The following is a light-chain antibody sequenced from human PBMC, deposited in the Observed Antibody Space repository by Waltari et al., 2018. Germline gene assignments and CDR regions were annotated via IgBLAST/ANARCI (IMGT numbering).Light chain of an antibody. Sequence: QSALTQFRSVSGSLGQSVTLSCPGTSSYFGGYNYVSWYQQHPGKAPKLMIYDVNKRPSGVPDRFSGSKSGNTASLTISGLQAEDEAGYYCCSYGGSYTWVFGGGTELTVL. J-gene: IGLJ3*02. V-gene: IGLV2-11*01. CDR1: SSYFGGYNY. CDR3: CSYGGSYTWV. CDR2: DVN.